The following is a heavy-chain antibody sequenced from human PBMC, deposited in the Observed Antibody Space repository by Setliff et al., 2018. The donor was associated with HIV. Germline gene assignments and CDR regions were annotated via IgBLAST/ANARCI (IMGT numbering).Heavy chain of an antibody. J-gene: IGHJ6*03. CDR2: INPSGGST. CDR1: GYTFTSYY. Sequence: ASVKVSCKASGYTFTSYYMHWVRQAPGRGLEWMGIINPSGGSTSYAQKFQGRVTMTRDTSTSTVYMELSSLRSEDTAVYYCARDGPALDIVVVPAASVLGYYYYYMDVWGKGTTVTVSS. V-gene: IGHV1-46*01. D-gene: IGHD2-2*03. CDR3: ARDGPALDIVVVPAASVLGYYYYYMDV.